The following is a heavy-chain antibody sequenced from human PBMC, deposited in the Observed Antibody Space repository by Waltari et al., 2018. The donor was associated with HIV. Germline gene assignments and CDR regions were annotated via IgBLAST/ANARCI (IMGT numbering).Heavy chain of an antibody. CDR2: IRYDGSNK. Sequence: QVQLVESGGGVVQPGGSLRLSCAASGLTFSNYGMHWVRQAQGKGLEWVAFIRYDGSNKYYADSVKGRFTISRDNSKNTLYLQMNSLRVEDTAVYYCAKDGSYFDLDYWGQGTLVTVSS. D-gene: IGHD1-26*01. J-gene: IGHJ4*02. CDR3: AKDGSYFDLDY. CDR1: GLTFSNYG. V-gene: IGHV3-30*02.